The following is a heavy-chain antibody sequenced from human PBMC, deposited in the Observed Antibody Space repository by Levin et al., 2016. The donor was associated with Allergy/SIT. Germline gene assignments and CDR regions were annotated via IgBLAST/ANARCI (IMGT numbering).Heavy chain of an antibody. CDR2: IKQDGSEK. V-gene: IGHV3-7*05. D-gene: IGHD6-19*01. Sequence: GGSLRLSCAASGFTFSSYWMSWVRQAPGKGLEWVANIKQDGSEKYYVDSLKGRFTISRDNAKNSLYLQMNSLRAEDTAVYYCATKGAVAGSSYFDYWGQGTLVTVVL. CDR1: GFTFSSYW. CDR3: ATKGAVAGSSYFDY. J-gene: IGHJ4*02.